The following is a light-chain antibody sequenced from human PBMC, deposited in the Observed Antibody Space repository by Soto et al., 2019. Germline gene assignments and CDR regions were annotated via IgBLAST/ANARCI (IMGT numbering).Light chain of an antibody. CDR1: SSDVGAYNY. CDR2: DVS. CDR3: SSYTTSSTPCV. Sequence: QSALTQPASVSGSPGQSITISCTGTSSDVGAYNYASWYQQHPGNAPKLMIYDVSNRPSGVSNRFSGSKSGNTASLTISGLQAEDEADYYCSSYTTSSTPCVFGTGTKVTVL. V-gene: IGLV2-14*01. J-gene: IGLJ1*01.